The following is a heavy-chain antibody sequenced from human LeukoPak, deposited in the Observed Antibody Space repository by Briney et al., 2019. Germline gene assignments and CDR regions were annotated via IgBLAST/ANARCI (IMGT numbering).Heavy chain of an antibody. J-gene: IGHJ4*02. V-gene: IGHV3-30*04. CDR1: GFTFSSYA. CDR2: ISYDGINQ. CDR3: TLTTYGDVYYFDY. D-gene: IGHD2-21*02. Sequence: PGVSLRLSCATSGFTFSSYAMHWVRQAPAKGLEWVALISYDGINQYYAHSVKGRFIISRDNSKNTLYLQLNSLRLKDTAVYYCTLTTYGDVYYFDYWGQGTLVTVSS.